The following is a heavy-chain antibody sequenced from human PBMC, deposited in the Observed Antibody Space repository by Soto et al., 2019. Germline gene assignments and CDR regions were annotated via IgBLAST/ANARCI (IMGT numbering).Heavy chain of an antibody. CDR2: IYPGDSDT. CDR3: ARPMSYYYGSGSPFDY. D-gene: IGHD3-10*01. CDR1: GYSFTRYW. Sequence: EVQLVQSGAEVKKPGESLKISCKGSGYSFTRYWIGWVRQMPGKGLEWMGIIYPGDSDTRYSPSFQGQVTISADKSISTAYLQWSSLKASDTAMYYCARPMSYYYGSGSPFDYWGQGTLVTVSS. V-gene: IGHV5-51*01. J-gene: IGHJ4*02.